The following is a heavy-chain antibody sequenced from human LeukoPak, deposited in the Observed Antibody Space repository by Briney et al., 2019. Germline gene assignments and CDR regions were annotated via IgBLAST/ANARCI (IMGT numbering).Heavy chain of an antibody. J-gene: IGHJ4*02. V-gene: IGHV1-69*10. CDR1: GYTFTSYA. CDR2: IIPIFGIA. D-gene: IGHD4/OR15-4a*01. CDR3: ARDGGPYGGHFDY. Sequence: SVKVSCKASGYTFTSYAMNWVRQAPGQGLEWMGGIIPIFGIANYAQKFQGRVTITADKSTSTAYMELSSLRSEDTAVYYCARDGGPYGGHFDYWGQGTLVTVSS.